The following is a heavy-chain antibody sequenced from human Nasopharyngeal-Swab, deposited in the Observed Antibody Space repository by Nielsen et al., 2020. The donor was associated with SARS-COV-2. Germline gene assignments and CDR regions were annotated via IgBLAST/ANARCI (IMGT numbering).Heavy chain of an antibody. Sequence: GGSLRLSCAASGFTFSSYAMSWVRQAPGKGLEWASVIYSGGSSTYYADSVKGRFTISRDNSKNTLYLQMNSLRAEDTAVYYCAKETVGALDYWGQGTLVTVSS. D-gene: IGHD1-26*01. CDR2: IYSGGSST. CDR1: GFTFSSYA. J-gene: IGHJ4*02. CDR3: AKETVGALDY. V-gene: IGHV3-23*03.